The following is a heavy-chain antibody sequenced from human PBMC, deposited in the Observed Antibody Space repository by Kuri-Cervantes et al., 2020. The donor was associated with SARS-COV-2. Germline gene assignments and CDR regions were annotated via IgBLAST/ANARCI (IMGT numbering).Heavy chain of an antibody. Sequence: ETLSLTCAASGFTFSGSAMHWVRQASGKGLEWVGRIRSKANSYATAYAASVKGRFTISRDDSKNTAYLQMNSLKTEDTAVYYCSTRGSSWYGYFDYWGQGTLVTVSS. D-gene: IGHD6-13*01. CDR3: STRGSSWYGYFDY. J-gene: IGHJ4*02. CDR2: IRSKANSYAT. CDR1: GFTFSGSA. V-gene: IGHV3-73*01.